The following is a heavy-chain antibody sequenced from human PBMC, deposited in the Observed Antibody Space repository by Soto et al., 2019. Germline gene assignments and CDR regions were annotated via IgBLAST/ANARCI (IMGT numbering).Heavy chain of an antibody. V-gene: IGHV3-30*03. J-gene: IGHJ3*02. CDR1: GFTFSSYG. Sequence: SLKISCAASGFTFSSYGMHWVRQAPGKGLEWVAVISYDGSNKYYADSVKGRFTISRDNSKNTLYLQMNSLRAEDTAVYYCASAPFYGDYVRDAFDIWGQGTMVTVSS. D-gene: IGHD4-17*01. CDR3: ASAPFYGDYVRDAFDI. CDR2: ISYDGSNK.